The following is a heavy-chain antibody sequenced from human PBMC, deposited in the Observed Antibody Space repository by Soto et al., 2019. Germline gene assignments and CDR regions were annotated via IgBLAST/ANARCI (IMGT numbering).Heavy chain of an antibody. CDR2: INPSGGST. Sequence: ASVKVSCKASGYTFTIYYMHWVRQAPGQGLEWMGIINPSGGSTSYAQKFQGRVTMTRDTSTSTVYMELSSLRSEDTAVYYCARSATVTTIDYWGQGTLVTVSS. V-gene: IGHV1-46*01. D-gene: IGHD4-17*01. CDR3: ARSATVTTIDY. J-gene: IGHJ4*02. CDR1: GYTFTIYY.